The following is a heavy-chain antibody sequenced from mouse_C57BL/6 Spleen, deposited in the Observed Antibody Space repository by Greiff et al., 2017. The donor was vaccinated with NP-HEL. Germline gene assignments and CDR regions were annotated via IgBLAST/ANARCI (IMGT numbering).Heavy chain of an antibody. CDR2: ISSGGDYI. CDR3: TSDTAQAAWFAY. V-gene: IGHV5-9-1*02. CDR1: GFTFSSYA. D-gene: IGHD3-2*02. Sequence: EVQGVESGEGLVKPGGSLKLSCAASGFTFSSYAMSWVRQTPEKRLEWVAYISSGGDYIYYADTVKGRFTISRDNARNTLYLQMSSLKSEDTAMYYCTSDTAQAAWFAYWGQGTLVTVSA. J-gene: IGHJ3*01.